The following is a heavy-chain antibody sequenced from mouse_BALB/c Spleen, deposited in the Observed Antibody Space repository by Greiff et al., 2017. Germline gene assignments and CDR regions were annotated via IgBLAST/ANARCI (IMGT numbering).Heavy chain of an antibody. CDR1: GFTFSSYT. CDR3: TRGRDYDPFDY. J-gene: IGHJ2*01. Sequence: EVKVVESGGGLVKPGGSLKLSCAASGFTFSSYTMSWVRQTPEKRLEWVATISSGGSYTYYPDSVKGRFTISRDNAKNTLYLQMSSLKSEDTAMYYCTRGRDYDPFDYWGQGTTLTVSS. D-gene: IGHD2-4*01. V-gene: IGHV5-6-4*01. CDR2: ISSGGSYT.